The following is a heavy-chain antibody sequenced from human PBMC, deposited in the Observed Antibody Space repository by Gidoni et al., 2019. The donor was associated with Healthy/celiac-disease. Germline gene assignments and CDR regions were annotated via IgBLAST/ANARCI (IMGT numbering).Heavy chain of an antibody. Sequence: QVQLVESGGGVVQPGRSLRRSCAASGFTFISYAMHWVRQAPGKGLEWVAVISYDGSNKYYADSVKGRFTISRDNSKNTLYLQMNSLRAEDTAVYYCARMRIAAGIDYWGQGTLVTVSS. V-gene: IGHV3-30-3*01. CDR1: GFTFISYA. CDR2: ISYDGSNK. CDR3: ARMRIAAGIDY. D-gene: IGHD6-13*01. J-gene: IGHJ4*02.